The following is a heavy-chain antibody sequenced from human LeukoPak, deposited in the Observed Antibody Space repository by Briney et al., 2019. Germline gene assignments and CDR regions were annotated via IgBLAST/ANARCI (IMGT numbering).Heavy chain of an antibody. CDR1: GFTFSSYW. V-gene: IGHV3-7*01. Sequence: GGSLRLSCAASGFTFSSYWMSWGRQAPGKGREWVANIKQDGSEKYYVDSVKGRFTISRDNAKNSLYLQMNSLRAEDTAVYYCAELGITMIEGVWGKGTTVTISS. D-gene: IGHD3-22*01. CDR3: AELGITMIEGV. CDR2: IKQDGSEK. J-gene: IGHJ6*04.